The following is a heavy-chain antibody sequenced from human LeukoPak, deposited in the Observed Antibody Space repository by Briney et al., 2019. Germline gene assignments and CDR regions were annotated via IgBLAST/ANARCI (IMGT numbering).Heavy chain of an antibody. CDR2: FHNSGTS. V-gene: IGHV4-59*01. CDR1: DDSISDYY. CDR3: TRGDGWLIDY. D-gene: IGHD3-16*01. Sequence: PSETLSLTCTVSDDSISDYYRGWIRQPPGKGLEWIGYFHNSGTSTYNPSLKSRVTISADTSKNRFSLKLNSLTTADTAVYYCTRGDGWLIDYWGQGILVTVSS. J-gene: IGHJ4*02.